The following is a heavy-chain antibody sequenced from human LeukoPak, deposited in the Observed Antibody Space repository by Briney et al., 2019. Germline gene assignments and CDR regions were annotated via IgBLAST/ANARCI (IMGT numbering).Heavy chain of an antibody. V-gene: IGHV3-53*04. J-gene: IGHJ4*02. CDR2: IYSGGST. Sequence: PGGSLRLSCAASGFTVSSNYMSWVRQAPGKGLEGVSVIYSGGSTYYADSVKGRFTISRHNSKNTLYLQMNSLRAEDTAVYYCARRYYYDSSGYQPLDYWGQGTLVTVSS. CDR1: GFTVSSNY. CDR3: ARRYYYDSSGYQPLDY. D-gene: IGHD3-22*01.